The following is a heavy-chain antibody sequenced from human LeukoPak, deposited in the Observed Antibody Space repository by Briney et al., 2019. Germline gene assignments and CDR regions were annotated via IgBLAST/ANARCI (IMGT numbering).Heavy chain of an antibody. V-gene: IGHV3-48*03. CDR2: ISSSGSII. J-gene: IGHJ4*02. D-gene: IGHD4/OR15-4a*01. Sequence: GGSLRLSCAASGFTFSSYEMNWVRQAPGKGLEWVSYISSSGSIIYYADSVKGRFTISRDNAKNSLYLQMNSLRAEDTAVYYCARRAGAYSHPYDYWGQGTLVTVSS. CDR1: GFTFSSYE. CDR3: ARRAGAYSHPYDY.